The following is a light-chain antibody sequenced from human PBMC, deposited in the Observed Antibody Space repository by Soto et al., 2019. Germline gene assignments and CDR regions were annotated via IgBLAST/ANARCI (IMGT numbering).Light chain of an antibody. V-gene: IGKV1-12*01. CDR2: AAS. J-gene: IGKJ4*01. Sequence: IPMTQSPSSVSASVGDRVTITCRASQDVKSWLAWYQQKPGKAPKLLINAASTLHTGVPSRFSGSGAGTEFNFTISSLQPEDFATYYCQQGISFPLTFGGGTRVEIK. CDR3: QQGISFPLT. CDR1: QDVKSW.